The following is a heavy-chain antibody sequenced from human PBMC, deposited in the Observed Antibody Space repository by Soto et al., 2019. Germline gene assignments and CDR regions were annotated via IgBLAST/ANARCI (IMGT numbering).Heavy chain of an antibody. CDR3: AAETYSGPRPSFC. J-gene: IGHJ1*01. CDR1: GFTFTSSA. D-gene: IGHD1-26*01. CDR2: IVVGSGNT. Sequence: SVKVSCKASGFTFTSSAVQWVRQARGQRLEWIGWIVVGSGNTNYAQKFQERVTITRDMSTSTAYMELSSLRSEDTAVYYCAAETYSGPRPSFCWGQWPLVTVSS. V-gene: IGHV1-58*01.